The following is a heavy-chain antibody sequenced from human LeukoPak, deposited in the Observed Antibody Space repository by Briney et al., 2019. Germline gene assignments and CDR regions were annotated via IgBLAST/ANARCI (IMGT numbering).Heavy chain of an antibody. Sequence: GGSLRLSCAASGFTFDDYAMHWVRHAPGKGLEWVSGISWNSGSIGYADSVKDRFTISRDNAKNSLYLQMNSLRDEEAALYYCAKGRGSSVYYNRLDYWGKGTLVSVS. CDR3: AKGRGSSVYYNRLDY. CDR2: ISWNSGSI. D-gene: IGHD3-22*01. J-gene: IGHJ4*02. CDR1: GFTFDDYA. V-gene: IGHV3-9*01.